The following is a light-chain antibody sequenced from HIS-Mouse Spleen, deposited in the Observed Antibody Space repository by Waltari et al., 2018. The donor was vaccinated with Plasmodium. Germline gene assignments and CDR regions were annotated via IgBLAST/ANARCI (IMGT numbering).Light chain of an antibody. V-gene: IGLV3-21*02. CDR3: QVWDSSSDHLYV. CDR1: NIGSKS. Sequence: SYVLTQPPSVSVAPGPTTRITCGGNNIGSKSVHWYQTKPGQAPVLVVYEDSDRPSGIPERFSGSNSGNTATLTISRVEAGDEADYYCQVWDSSSDHLYVFGTGTKVTVL. CDR2: EDS. J-gene: IGLJ1*01.